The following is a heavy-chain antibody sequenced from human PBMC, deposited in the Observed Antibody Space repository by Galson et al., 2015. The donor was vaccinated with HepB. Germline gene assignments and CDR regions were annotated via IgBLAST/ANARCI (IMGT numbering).Heavy chain of an antibody. CDR3: ISRGSPSYYYYYGMDV. Sequence: SLRLSCAASGFTFSNAWMSWVRQAPGKGLEWVGRIKSKTDGGTTDYAAPVKGRFTISRDDSKNTLYLQMNSLKTEDTAVYYCISRGSPSYYYYYGMDVWGQGTTVTVSS. CDR1: GFTFSNAW. D-gene: IGHD1-26*01. V-gene: IGHV3-15*01. J-gene: IGHJ6*02. CDR2: IKSKTDGGTT.